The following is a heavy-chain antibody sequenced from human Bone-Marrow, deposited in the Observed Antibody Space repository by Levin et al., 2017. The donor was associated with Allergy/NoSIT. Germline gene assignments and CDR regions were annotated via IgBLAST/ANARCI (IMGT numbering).Heavy chain of an antibody. J-gene: IGHJ4*02. CDR2: ISTSGSSM. CDR3: ARVDTSMSDDS. D-gene: IGHD5-18*01. Sequence: PGGSLRLSCAASGFTFSDFYMTWIRQAPGKGLEWVSYISTSGSSMYYADSVKGRFTISRDNAKNSLYLQMNSLRADDTAVYYCARVDTSMSDDSWGQGTLVTVSS. V-gene: IGHV3-11*01. CDR1: GFTFSDFY.